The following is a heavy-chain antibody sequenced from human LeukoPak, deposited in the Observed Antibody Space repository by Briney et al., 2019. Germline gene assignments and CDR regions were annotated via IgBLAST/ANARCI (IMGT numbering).Heavy chain of an antibody. V-gene: IGHV3-48*03. J-gene: IGHJ4*02. CDR3: ARETGLRIDF. Sequence: PGGSLRLSCAASELTFSSYEMTWVRQAPGKGLEWVSYISSSGNSIYYADSVKGRFTISRDNPKNSLYLQMNNLRAEDTAVCFCARETGLRIDFWGQGTLVTVSS. CDR2: ISSSGNSI. D-gene: IGHD5/OR15-5a*01. CDR1: ELTFSSYE.